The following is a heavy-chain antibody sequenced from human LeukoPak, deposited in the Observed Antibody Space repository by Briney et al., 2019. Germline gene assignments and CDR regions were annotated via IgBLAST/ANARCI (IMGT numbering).Heavy chain of an antibody. J-gene: IGHJ4*02. CDR3: AKDKRDYYYYDSSGYFDY. CDR1: GFTVSNYA. D-gene: IGHD3-22*01. CDR2: ISTSGGST. V-gene: IGHV3-23*01. Sequence: SGGSLRLSCAASGFTVSNYAMNWVRQAPGKGLEWVATISTSGGSTYYADFVKGRFTISRDNSKNTLYLQMNSLRAVDTAVYYCAKDKRDYYYYDSSGYFDYWGQGTLVTVSS.